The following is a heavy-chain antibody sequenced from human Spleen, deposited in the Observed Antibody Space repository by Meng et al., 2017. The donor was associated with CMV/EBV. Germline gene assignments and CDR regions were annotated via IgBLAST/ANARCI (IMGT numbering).Heavy chain of an antibody. D-gene: IGHD1-26*01. CDR1: GGSVSSGSYY. CDR2: IYYSGST. Sequence: SETLSLTCTVSGGSVSSGSYYWSWIRQPPGKGLEWIGYIYYSGSTTYNPSLKSRVTISVDTSKNQFSLKLSSVTAAATAVYYCARDIVGAELLDYWGQGTLVTVSS. J-gene: IGHJ4*02. V-gene: IGHV4-61*01. CDR3: ARDIVGAELLDY.